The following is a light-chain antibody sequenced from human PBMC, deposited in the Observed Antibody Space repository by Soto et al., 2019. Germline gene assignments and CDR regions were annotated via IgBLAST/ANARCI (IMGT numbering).Light chain of an antibody. V-gene: IGLV2-14*01. J-gene: IGLJ1*01. CDR1: SSVVGGYNY. CDR3: SSYTSSSTYV. Sequence: QSVLTQPASVSGSPGQSITISCTGTSSVVGGYNYVSWYQQHPGKAPKLMIYDVSNRPSGISNRSSGSKSGNTASLTISGLQAEDEADYYCSSYTSSSTYVFGTGTKVTVL. CDR2: DVS.